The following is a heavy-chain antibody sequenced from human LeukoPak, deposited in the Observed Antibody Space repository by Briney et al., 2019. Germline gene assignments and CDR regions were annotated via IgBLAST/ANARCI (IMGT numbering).Heavy chain of an antibody. V-gene: IGHV3-23*01. D-gene: IGHD6-19*01. CDR2: ISGNSGST. J-gene: IGHJ4*02. Sequence: GGSLRLSCAASGFTFSSYAMSWVRQAPGKGLEWVSAISGNSGSTYYADSVKGRFTISRDNSKNTLYLQMNSLRAEDTAVYYCAKVTYSSGWYRGDSFDYWGQGTLVTVSS. CDR3: AKVTYSSGWYRGDSFDY. CDR1: GFTFSSYA.